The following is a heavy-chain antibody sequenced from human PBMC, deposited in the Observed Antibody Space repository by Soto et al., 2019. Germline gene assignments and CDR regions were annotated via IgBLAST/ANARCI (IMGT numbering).Heavy chain of an antibody. D-gene: IGHD6-19*01. CDR1: GYTFTSYG. V-gene: IGHV1-18*04. CDR2: ISAYNGNT. Sequence: ASVKVSCKASGYTFTSYGISWVRQAPGQGLEWMGWISAYNGNTNYAQKLQGRVTMTTDTSTSTAYMELRSLRSDDTAVYYCARDRAVALKKTEFDYWGQGTLVTVSS. CDR3: ARDRAVALKKTEFDY. J-gene: IGHJ4*02.